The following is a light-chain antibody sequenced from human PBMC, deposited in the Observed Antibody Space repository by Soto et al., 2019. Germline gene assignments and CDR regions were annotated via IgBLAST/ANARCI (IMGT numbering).Light chain of an antibody. J-gene: IGKJ1*01. V-gene: IGKV3-11*01. Sequence: ETVLTQSPATLSLSPGERATLSCRASQSISRDLAWYQQKPGQPPRLLICDVSNRATGVSARFSGIGSGTFFTFTISSLLPEDFAVYYCQQRNNWPMTFGQGTKVDIK. CDR2: DVS. CDR1: QSISRD. CDR3: QQRNNWPMT.